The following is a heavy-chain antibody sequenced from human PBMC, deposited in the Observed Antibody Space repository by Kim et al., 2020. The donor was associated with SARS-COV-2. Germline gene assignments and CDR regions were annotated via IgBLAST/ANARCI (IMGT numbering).Heavy chain of an antibody. Sequence: GGSLRLSCAVSGFTFRNYYMNWLRQAPGKGLEWISYISRSSETTYYADSVRGRFTISRDNAKNSLYLQMNSLRVEDTAVYYCGRSDYGNNQVDFFGQGTL. CDR2: ISRSSETT. V-gene: IGHV3-48*04. CDR3: GRSDYGNNQVDF. D-gene: IGHD4-17*01. J-gene: IGHJ4*02. CDR1: GFTFRNYY.